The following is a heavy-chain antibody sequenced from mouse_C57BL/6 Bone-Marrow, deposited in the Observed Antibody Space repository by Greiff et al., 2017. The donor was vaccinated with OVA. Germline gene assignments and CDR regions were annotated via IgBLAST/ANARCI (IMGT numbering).Heavy chain of an antibody. CDR3: ARGFSRAMDY. Sequence: DVQLVESGGGLVKPGGSLKLSCAASGFTFSDYGMHWVRQAPEKGLEWVAYISSGSSTIYYEDTVKGRFTISRANAKNTLFLQMTSLRSNDTAMYSCARGFSRAMDYWGQGTSVTVSS. J-gene: IGHJ4*01. CDR2: ISSGSSTI. V-gene: IGHV5-17*01. CDR1: GFTFSDYG.